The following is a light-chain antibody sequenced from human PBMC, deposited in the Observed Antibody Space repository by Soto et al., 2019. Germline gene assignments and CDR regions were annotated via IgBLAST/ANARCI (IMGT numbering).Light chain of an antibody. Sequence: EIALTQSPGTLSLSPVDRATFSCRASQSVSSSYLAWYQQKPGQAPRLLIYGASSRATGIPDRFSGSGSGTDFTLTISILEHEDFAVYYCQLYGSSPQTFGGGTKVDIK. CDR2: GAS. J-gene: IGKJ4*01. V-gene: IGKV3-20*01. CDR3: QLYGSSPQT. CDR1: QSVSSSY.